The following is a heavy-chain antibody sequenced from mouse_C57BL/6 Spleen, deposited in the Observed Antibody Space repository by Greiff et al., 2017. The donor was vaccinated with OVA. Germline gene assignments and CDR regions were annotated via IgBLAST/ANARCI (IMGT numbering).Heavy chain of an antibody. Sequence: QVQLQQPGAELVKPGASVKLSCKASGYTFTSYWMQWVKQRPGQGLEWIGEIDPSDSYTNYNQKFKGKATLTVDTSSSTAYMQLSSLTSEDSAVYYCARYDPLFAYWGQGTLVTVSA. CDR3: ARYDPLFAY. CDR2: IDPSDSYT. V-gene: IGHV1-50*01. J-gene: IGHJ3*01. CDR1: GYTFTSYW. D-gene: IGHD2-3*01.